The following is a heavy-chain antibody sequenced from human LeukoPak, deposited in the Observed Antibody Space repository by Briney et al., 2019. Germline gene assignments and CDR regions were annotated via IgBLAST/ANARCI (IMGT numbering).Heavy chain of an antibody. D-gene: IGHD3-10*01. CDR2: ISSSSGFI. V-gene: IGHV3-21*01. J-gene: IGHJ4*02. CDR3: ARDISYGSAW. CDR1: GFTFSTYS. Sequence: GGSLRLSSAASGFTFSTYSMHWVRQAPGKGLEWVSSISSSSGFIYYADSVKGRFTISRDNAKNSLYLQMSSLRAEDTAVYYCARDISYGSAWWGQGTLVTVSS.